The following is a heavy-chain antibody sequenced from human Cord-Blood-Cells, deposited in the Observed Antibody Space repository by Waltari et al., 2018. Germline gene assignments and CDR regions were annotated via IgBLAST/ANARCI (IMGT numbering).Heavy chain of an antibody. J-gene: IGHJ4*02. CDR1: GHPLADLS. Sequence: QLKLVPSGAAVKKPGASVKVSSQVSGHPLADLSMPSVSQPPGKGLEWMGGFDPEDGETIYAQKFQGRVTMTEDTSTDTAYMELSSLRSEDTAVYYCATLGDYDFWSGIFDYWGQGTLVTVSS. D-gene: IGHD3-3*01. CDR3: ATLGDYDFWSGIFDY. V-gene: IGHV1-24*01. CDR2: FDPEDGET.